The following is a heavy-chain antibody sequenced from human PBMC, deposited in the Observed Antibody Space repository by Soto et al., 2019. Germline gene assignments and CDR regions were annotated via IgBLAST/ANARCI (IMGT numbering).Heavy chain of an antibody. CDR3: AKGSSWDNYFYYGLDV. Sequence: EVHLLESGGGLVQPGGSLRLSCAASGFTFTSYAMSWVRQAAGKGLEWVSTLSGSGDSTYYADSVKGRFIISRDNLKNTLHLQMNSPRADDTAVYYCAKGSSWDNYFYYGLDVWGQGTTVTVSS. CDR2: LSGSGDST. CDR1: GFTFTSYA. V-gene: IGHV3-23*01. J-gene: IGHJ6*02. D-gene: IGHD6-13*01.